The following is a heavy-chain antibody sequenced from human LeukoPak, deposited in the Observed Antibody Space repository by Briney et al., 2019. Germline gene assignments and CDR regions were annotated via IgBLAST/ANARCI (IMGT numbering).Heavy chain of an antibody. CDR1: GYTFTNYY. CDR2: ISAYNGNT. D-gene: IGHD5-18*01. J-gene: IGHJ4*02. V-gene: IGHV1-18*04. CDR3: ARTYKTAQMYYFDY. Sequence: GASVKVSCKASGYTFTNYYIHWMRQAPGQGLEWMGWISAYNGNTNYAQKLQGRVTMTTDTSTSTAYMELRSLRSDDTAVYYCARTYKTAQMYYFDYWGQGTLVTVSS.